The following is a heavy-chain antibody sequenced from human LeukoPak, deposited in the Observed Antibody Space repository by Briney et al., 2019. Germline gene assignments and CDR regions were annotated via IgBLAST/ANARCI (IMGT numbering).Heavy chain of an antibody. V-gene: IGHV3-9*03. D-gene: IGHD3-22*01. CDR3: AKDSEDSSGYLGAFDI. CDR2: ISWNSGSI. CDR1: GFTFDDYA. J-gene: IGHJ3*02. Sequence: GGSLRLSCAASGFTFDDYAMHWVRQAPGKGLEWVSGISWNSGSIGYADSVKGRFTISRDNAKNSLYLQMNSLRAEDMALYYCAKDSEDSSGYLGAFDIWGQGTMVTVSS.